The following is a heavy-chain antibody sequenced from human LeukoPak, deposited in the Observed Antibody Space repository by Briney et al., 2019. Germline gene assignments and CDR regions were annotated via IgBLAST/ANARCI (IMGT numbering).Heavy chain of an antibody. Sequence: SETLSLTCAVYGGSFSGYYWSWIRQPPGKGLEWIGEINHSGSTNYNPSLKSRVTISVDTSKNQFSLKLSSVTAADTAVYYCARFRYYYYMDVWGKGTTVTVSS. V-gene: IGHV4-34*01. CDR3: ARFRYYYYMDV. J-gene: IGHJ6*03. CDR2: INHSGST. CDR1: GGSFSGYY.